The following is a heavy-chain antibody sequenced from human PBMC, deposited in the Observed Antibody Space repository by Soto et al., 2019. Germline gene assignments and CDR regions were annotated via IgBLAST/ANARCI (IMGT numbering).Heavy chain of an antibody. V-gene: IGHV4-34*01. Sequence: QVQLQQWGAGLLKPSETLSLTCAVYGGSFSGYYWSWIRQPPGKGLEWIGEINHSGSTNYNPSLKSRVTISVEASKNQFSLKLSSVTAADTAVYYCARVPTTVVTRYYGMDGWGQGTTVTVSS. CDR2: INHSGST. CDR3: ARVPTTVVTRYYGMDG. J-gene: IGHJ6*02. D-gene: IGHD4-17*01. CDR1: GGSFSGYY.